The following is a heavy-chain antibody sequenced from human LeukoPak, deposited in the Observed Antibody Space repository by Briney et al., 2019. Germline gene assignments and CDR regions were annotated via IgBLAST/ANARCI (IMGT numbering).Heavy chain of an antibody. V-gene: IGHV3-48*01. CDR2: ISSSSSTI. CDR1: GFTFSSYS. Sequence: GGSLRLSCAASGFTFSSYSMNWVRQAPGKGLEWVSYISSSSSTIYYADSVKGRFTISRDNAKNSLYLQMNSLRAEDTAVYYCARDRTDYYDSSGYYYGYWGQGTLVTVSS. J-gene: IGHJ4*02. D-gene: IGHD3-22*01. CDR3: ARDRTDYYDSSGYYYGY.